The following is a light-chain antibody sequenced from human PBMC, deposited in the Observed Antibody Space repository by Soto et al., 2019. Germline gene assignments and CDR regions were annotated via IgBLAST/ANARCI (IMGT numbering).Light chain of an antibody. V-gene: IGKV3-20*01. CDR3: QQYATSPGT. Sequence: DIVMTQSPLFLSVTPGEPASISCRSSQSLLHDNGFNFLNWYQQKPGQAPSLLIFGASSRATGIPDRFSGSGSGTDFTLTISGLEPEDFAVYYCQQYATSPGTFGQGTKVDNK. CDR1: QSLLHDNGFNF. J-gene: IGKJ1*01. CDR2: GAS.